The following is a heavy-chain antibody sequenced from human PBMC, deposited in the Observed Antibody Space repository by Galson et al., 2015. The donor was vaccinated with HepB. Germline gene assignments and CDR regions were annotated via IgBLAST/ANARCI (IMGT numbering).Heavy chain of an antibody. CDR3: AACAVTIEVNLPVR. Sequence: SLRLSCAASRFTFSGYALHWVRQAPGKGLEWVAAISYDGANQYYADSVKGRFSISRENSKNTLSLQMNSLRAEDTAVYYCAACAVTIEVNLPVRWGQGTLVTVSS. D-gene: IGHD6-19*01. CDR2: ISYDGANQ. J-gene: IGHJ4*02. V-gene: IGHV3-30-3*01. CDR1: RFTFSGYA.